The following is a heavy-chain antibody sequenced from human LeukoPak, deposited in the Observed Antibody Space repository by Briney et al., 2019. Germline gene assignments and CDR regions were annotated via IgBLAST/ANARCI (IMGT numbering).Heavy chain of an antibody. Sequence: GGSLRLSCAASGFTFSNYAMSWVRQAPGKGLEWVSAISGSGGSTYYADSVKGRFTISRDNSKNTLYLQMNSLRAEDTAVYYCARDTPITGTHYWGQGTLVTVSS. V-gene: IGHV3-23*01. J-gene: IGHJ4*02. CDR2: ISGSGGST. D-gene: IGHD1-7*01. CDR1: GFTFSNYA. CDR3: ARDTPITGTHY.